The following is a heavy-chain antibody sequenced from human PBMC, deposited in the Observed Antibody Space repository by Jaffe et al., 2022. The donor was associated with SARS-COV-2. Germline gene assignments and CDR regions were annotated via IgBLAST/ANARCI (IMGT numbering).Heavy chain of an antibody. CDR3: ARGRAVRGVIAIYYYYYYMDV. J-gene: IGHJ6*03. Sequence: QVQLVQSGAEVKKPGASVKVSCKASGYTFTSYDINWVRQATGQGLEWMGWMNPNSGNTGYAQKFQGRVTMTRNTSISTAYMELSSLRSEDTAVYYCARGRAVRGVIAIYYYYYYMDVWGKGTTVTVSS. CDR1: GYTFTSYD. V-gene: IGHV1-8*01. D-gene: IGHD3-10*01. CDR2: MNPNSGNT.